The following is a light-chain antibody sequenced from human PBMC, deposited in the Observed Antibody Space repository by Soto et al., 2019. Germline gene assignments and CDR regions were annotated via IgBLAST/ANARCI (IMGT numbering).Light chain of an antibody. CDR3: QQYYTTPPT. CDR2: WAS. Sequence: DIVMTQSPDSLAVSLGERATFNCKSSQSVSYSSKNNLAWYQQKPGQPPKLLIYWASTRESGVPARFSGSGSGTDFTLTIGSLQAEDVAVYYCQQYYTTPPTFGQGTKVEIK. J-gene: IGKJ1*01. V-gene: IGKV4-1*01. CDR1: QSVSYSSKNN.